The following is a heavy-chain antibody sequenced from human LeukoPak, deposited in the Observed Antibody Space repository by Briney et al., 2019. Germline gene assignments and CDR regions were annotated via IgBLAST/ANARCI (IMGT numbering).Heavy chain of an antibody. Sequence: GGSLRLPCAASGLTFSSCWMSWVRQAPGKGLEWVAIIKPDGSEQYYVDSVKGRFTISRDNAKNSLSLQMNSLRAEDTAVYYCARDTLISVLTGPRFDYWGQGTLVPFSS. D-gene: IGHD3-9*01. CDR3: ARDTLISVLTGPRFDY. CDR2: IKPDGSEQ. CDR1: GLTFSSCW. V-gene: IGHV3-7*01. J-gene: IGHJ4*02.